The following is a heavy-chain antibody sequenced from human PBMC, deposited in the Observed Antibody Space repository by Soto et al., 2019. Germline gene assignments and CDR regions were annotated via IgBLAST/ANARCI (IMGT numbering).Heavy chain of an antibody. CDR2: INAGKGNT. CDR1: GYTFTKYI. CDR3: ARDRVWTTVVTEGDPFQI. D-gene: IGHD4-17*01. Sequence: GDSVKVSCKASGYTFTKYIIHWVRQAPGQRLEWMGWINAGKGNTKYSQKFQGRVTITRDTSASKAYMELRSLRSEDTAVYYCARDRVWTTVVTEGDPFQIWGPGKMVTV. V-gene: IGHV1-3*01. J-gene: IGHJ3*02.